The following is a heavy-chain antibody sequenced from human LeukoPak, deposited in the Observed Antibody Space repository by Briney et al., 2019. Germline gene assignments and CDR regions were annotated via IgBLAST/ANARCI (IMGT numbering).Heavy chain of an antibody. D-gene: IGHD3-16*01. V-gene: IGHV3-64D*06. CDR3: VKTMVTFGGIIRADAFDI. CDR1: GFTFSIYA. J-gene: IGHJ3*02. CDR2: INNNGGTT. Sequence: PGGSLRLSCPASGFTFSIYAMHWVRQAPGKGLEYLSGINNNGGTTNYADSVKGRFTISRDNFKNTLYLQMSSLRPEDTAVYYCVKTMVTFGGIIRADAFDIWGQGTMVTVSS.